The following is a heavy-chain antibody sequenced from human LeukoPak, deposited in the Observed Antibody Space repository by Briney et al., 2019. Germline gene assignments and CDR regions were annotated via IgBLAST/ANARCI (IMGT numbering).Heavy chain of an antibody. D-gene: IGHD6-13*01. CDR1: GFTFSSYG. CDR2: IRYDGSNK. CDR3: TTDLWSGVAAAGI. Sequence: PGGSLRLSCAASGFTFSSYGMHWVRQAPGKGLEWVAFIRYDGSNKYYADSVKGRFTISRDNSKNTLYLQMNSLKTEDTAVYYCTTDLWSGVAAAGIWGQGTLVTVSS. V-gene: IGHV3-30*02. J-gene: IGHJ4*02.